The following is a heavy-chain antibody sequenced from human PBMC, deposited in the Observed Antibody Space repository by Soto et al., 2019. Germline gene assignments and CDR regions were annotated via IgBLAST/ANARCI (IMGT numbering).Heavy chain of an antibody. V-gene: IGHV4-34*01. J-gene: IGHJ4*02. CDR1: GGSFSGYY. D-gene: IGHD6-13*01. CDR2: INHSGST. CDR3: ARSSSWQGFDY. Sequence: WGTLSLTCAVYGGSFSGYYWSWIRQPPGKGLEWIGEINHSGSTNYNPSLKSRVTISVDTSKNQFSLKLSSVTAADTAVYYCARSSSWQGFDYWGQGTLVTV.